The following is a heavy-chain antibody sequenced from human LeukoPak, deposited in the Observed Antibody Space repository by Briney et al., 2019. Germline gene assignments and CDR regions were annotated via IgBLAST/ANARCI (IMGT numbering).Heavy chain of an antibody. J-gene: IGHJ3*02. V-gene: IGHV3-21*01. CDR3: ARNGGYYYGSGPIDI. CDR1: GFSFSTYS. CDR2: ISRNSRYI. D-gene: IGHD3-10*01. Sequence: GGSLRLSCAASGFSFSTYSMNWVRQAPGKGLEWVSSISRNSRYIYYADSMRGRFTISRDNAKNSLYLQMNSLRAEDTAVYYCARNGGYYYGSGPIDIWGQGTMVTVSS.